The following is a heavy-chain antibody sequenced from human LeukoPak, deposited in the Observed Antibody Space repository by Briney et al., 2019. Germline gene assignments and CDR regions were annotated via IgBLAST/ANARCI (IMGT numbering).Heavy chain of an antibody. CDR2: ISSSSSTI. Sequence: GGSLRLSCAASGFTFSSYSMNWVRQAPGKGLEWVSYISSSSSTIYYADSVKGRFTISRDNAKNTLYLQMNSLRAEDTAVYYCARSEMIAAAGAFDIWGQGTMVTVSS. V-gene: IGHV3-48*01. D-gene: IGHD6-13*01. J-gene: IGHJ3*02. CDR1: GFTFSSYS. CDR3: ARSEMIAAAGAFDI.